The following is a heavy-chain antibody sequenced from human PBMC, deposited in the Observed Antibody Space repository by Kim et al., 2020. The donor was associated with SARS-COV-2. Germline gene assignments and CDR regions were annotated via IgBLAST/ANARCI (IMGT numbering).Heavy chain of an antibody. CDR3: ARDLSSGYQDY. D-gene: IGHD3-22*01. Sequence: GGSLRLSCAASGFTVSSNYMSWVRQAPGKGLEWVSVIYSGGSTYYADSVKGRITITRDNSKNTMYLQMNSLRAEDTAVYYCARDLSSGYQDYWGQGTLVTVSS. V-gene: IGHV3-66*02. CDR2: IYSGGST. J-gene: IGHJ4*02. CDR1: GFTVSSNY.